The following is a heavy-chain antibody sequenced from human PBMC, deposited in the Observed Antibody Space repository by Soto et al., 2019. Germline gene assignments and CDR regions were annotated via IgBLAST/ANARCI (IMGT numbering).Heavy chain of an antibody. V-gene: IGHV4-34*01. CDR2: INHSGST. Sequence: PSETLSLTCAVYGGSFSGYYWSWIRQPQGKGLEWIGEINHSGSTNYNPSLKSRVTISVDTSKNQFSLKLSSVTAADTAVYYCARAPDTAMVRIGEDYWGQGTLVTVSS. CDR1: GGSFSGYY. CDR3: ARAPDTAMVRIGEDY. D-gene: IGHD5-18*01. J-gene: IGHJ4*02.